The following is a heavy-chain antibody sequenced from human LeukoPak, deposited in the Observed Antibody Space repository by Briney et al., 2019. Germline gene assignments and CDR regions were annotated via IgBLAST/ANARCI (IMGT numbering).Heavy chain of an antibody. CDR1: GYTFTGYY. CDR2: INPNSGGT. V-gene: IGHV1-2*02. D-gene: IGHD4-23*01. J-gene: IGHJ4*02. Sequence: ASVKVPCKASGYTFTGYYMHWVRQAPGQGLEWMGWINPNSGGTNYAQKFQGRVTMTRDTSISTAYMELSRLRSDDTAVYYCAILDYGDNPHYFVYWGQGTLATVSS. CDR3: AILDYGDNPHYFVY.